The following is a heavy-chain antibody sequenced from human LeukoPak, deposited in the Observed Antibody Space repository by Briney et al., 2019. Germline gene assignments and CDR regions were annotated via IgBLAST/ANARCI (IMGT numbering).Heavy chain of an antibody. CDR3: ARGGGDWFEFDY. CDR1: GGSISSSSYY. Sequence: SETLSLTCTVSGGSISSSSYYWGWIRQPPGKGLGWIGSIYYSGSTYYNPSLKSRVTISVDTSKNQFSLKLSSVTAADTAVYYCARGGGDWFEFDYWGQGTLVTVSS. V-gene: IGHV4-39*01. J-gene: IGHJ4*02. CDR2: IYYSGST. D-gene: IGHD2-21*02.